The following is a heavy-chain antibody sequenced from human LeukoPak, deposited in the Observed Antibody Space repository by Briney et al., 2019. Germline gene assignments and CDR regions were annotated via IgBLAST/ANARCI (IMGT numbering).Heavy chain of an antibody. CDR1: GDSISRYY. Sequence: PSETLSLTCTVSGDSISRYYWSWIRQPPGKGLEWIGFIYTSVTTKYNPSLKSRVTISVDTSKSQFSLKVSSVTASDTAIYYCARLDDRERFDYWGREPWSPSPQ. D-gene: IGHD3-22*01. CDR3: ARLDDRERFDY. V-gene: IGHV4-4*09. CDR2: IYTSVTT. J-gene: IGHJ4*02.